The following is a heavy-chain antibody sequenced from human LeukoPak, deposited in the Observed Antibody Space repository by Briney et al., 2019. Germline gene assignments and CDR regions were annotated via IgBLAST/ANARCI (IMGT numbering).Heavy chain of an antibody. Sequence: GGSLRLSRAASGFTDSSNYMSWVRQAPGKGLEWVSVIYSGGSTYYADSVKGRFTISRDNSKNTLYLQMNSLRAEDTAVYYCARDVVDIVATTDFDYWGQGTLVTVSS. CDR3: ARDVVDIVATTDFDY. CDR2: IYSGGST. D-gene: IGHD5-12*01. CDR1: GFTDSSNY. V-gene: IGHV3-66*01. J-gene: IGHJ4*02.